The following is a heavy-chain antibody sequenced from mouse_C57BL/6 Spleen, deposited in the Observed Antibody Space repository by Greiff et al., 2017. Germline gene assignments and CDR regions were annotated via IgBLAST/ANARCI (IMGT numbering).Heavy chain of an antibody. J-gene: IGHJ4*01. CDR3: ARRGNYGGDAMDY. CDR2: IYPRSVNT. V-gene: IGHV1-81*01. D-gene: IGHD1-1*01. CDR1: GYTFTSYG. Sequence: QVQLQQSGAELARPGASVKLSCKASGYTFTSYGISWVKQRTGPGLEWIGEIYPRSVNTYYNEKFKGKATLTADKSSSTAYMELRSLTSEDSAVYFCARRGNYGGDAMDYWGQGTSVTVSS.